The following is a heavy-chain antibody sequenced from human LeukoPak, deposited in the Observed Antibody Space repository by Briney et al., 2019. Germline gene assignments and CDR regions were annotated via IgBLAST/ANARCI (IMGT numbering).Heavy chain of an antibody. CDR1: GFTFSSCW. CDR2: FDPEDGET. J-gene: IGHJ4*02. CDR3: ATTGAIYGGNSNEYYFDY. D-gene: IGHD4-23*01. V-gene: IGHV1-24*01. Sequence: GGSLRLSCAASGFTFSSCWMHWVRQAPGKGLEWMGGFDPEDGETIYAQKFQGRVTMTEDTSTDTAYMELSSLRSEDTAVYYCATTGAIYGGNSNEYYFDYWGQGTLVTVSS.